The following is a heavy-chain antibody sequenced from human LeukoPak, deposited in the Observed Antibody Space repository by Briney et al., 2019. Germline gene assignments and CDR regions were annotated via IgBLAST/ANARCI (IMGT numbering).Heavy chain of an antibody. CDR3: ARSPRIVGARDLYYFDY. J-gene: IGHJ4*02. D-gene: IGHD1-26*01. CDR1: GFTVSDNY. CDR2: IYSGVST. V-gene: IGHV3-66*01. Sequence: GGSLRLSCAASGFTVSDNYMSWVRQAPGKGLEWVSVIYSGVSTYHADSVKGRFTISRDNSKNTLYLQMNSLRAEDTAVYYCARSPRIVGARDLYYFDYWGQGTLITVSS.